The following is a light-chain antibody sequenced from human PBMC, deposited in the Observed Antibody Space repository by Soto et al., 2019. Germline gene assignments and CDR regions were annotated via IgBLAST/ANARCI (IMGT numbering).Light chain of an antibody. Sequence: IQMTQSPSTLSASVGDRVTPPYPASQSISVWLAWYQQKQGKVPKLLIYAASTLQSGVPSRFSGSGSGTDFTLTISSLQPEEIATYYCQKYHSAPRTVGQGTKVDIK. CDR3: QKYHSAPRT. J-gene: IGKJ1*01. V-gene: IGKV1-27*01. CDR2: AAS. CDR1: QSISVW.